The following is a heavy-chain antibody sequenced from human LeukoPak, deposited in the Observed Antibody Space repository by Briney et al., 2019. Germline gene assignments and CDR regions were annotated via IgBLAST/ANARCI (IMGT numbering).Heavy chain of an antibody. CDR3: ASGPFTETRHIAVAGTTLDY. V-gene: IGHV4-30-2*01. D-gene: IGHD6-19*01. CDR1: GGSISSGGYY. Sequence: SETLSLTCTVSGGSISSGGYYWSWIRQPPGKGLEGIGYIYHSGSTYYNPSLKSRVTISVDRSKNQFSLKLSSVTAADTAVYYCASGPFTETRHIAVAGTTLDYWGQGTLVTVSS. CDR2: IYHSGST. J-gene: IGHJ4*02.